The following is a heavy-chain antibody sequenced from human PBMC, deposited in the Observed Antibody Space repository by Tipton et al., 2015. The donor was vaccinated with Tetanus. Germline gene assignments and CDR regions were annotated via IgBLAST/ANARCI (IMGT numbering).Heavy chain of an antibody. CDR2: INRNGGGK. J-gene: IGHJ6*03. CDR1: GLIFSNYW. D-gene: IGHD3/OR15-3a*01. Sequence: GSLRLSCSASGLIFSNYWMSWVRQAPGKGLEWVANINRNGGGKYYVDSVKGRFTISRDEAKKSVYLEMSSLTVGDTAVYYCARDRGEDWTNFYYMDVWGKGATVIVSS. CDR3: ARDRGEDWTNFYYMDV. V-gene: IGHV3-7*01.